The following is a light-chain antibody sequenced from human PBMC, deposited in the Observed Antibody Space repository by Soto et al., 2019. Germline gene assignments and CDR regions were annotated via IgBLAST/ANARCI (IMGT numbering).Light chain of an antibody. CDR2: EVS. Sequence: QSVLTQPASVSGSPGQSITISCTGTSSDVGGYNYGSWYQQHPGKAPKLMIYEVSNRPSGVSNRFSGSKSGNTASLTISGLQAEDEADYYCSSYTSSSTRVFGGGTKLTVL. CDR1: SSDVGGYNY. CDR3: SSYTSSSTRV. J-gene: IGLJ3*02. V-gene: IGLV2-14*01.